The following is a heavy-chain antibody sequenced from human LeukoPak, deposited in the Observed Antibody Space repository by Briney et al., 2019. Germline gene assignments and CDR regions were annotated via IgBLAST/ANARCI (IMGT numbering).Heavy chain of an antibody. CDR3: ARATTGTTIRAFDI. CDR2: IDYSGST. J-gene: IGHJ3*02. CDR1: GGSIGSYY. V-gene: IGHV4-59*01. D-gene: IGHD1-1*01. Sequence: PSETLSLTCAVSGGSIGSYYWSWVRQPPGKGLEWIAYIDYSGSTRYNSSLEIRLTISVDTSKNQFSLKLTSVTPADSAVYYCARATTGTTIRAFDIWGQGTMVTVSS.